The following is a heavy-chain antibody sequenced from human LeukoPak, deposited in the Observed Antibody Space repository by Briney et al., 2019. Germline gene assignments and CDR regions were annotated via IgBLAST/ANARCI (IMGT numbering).Heavy chain of an antibody. Sequence: SETLFLTCTVSGGSISSSSYYWGWIRQPPGKGLEWIGTIYYSGSTYYNPSLKSRVTISVDTSKSQFSLKLSSVTAADTAVYYCAGGYYLFDYWGQGTLVTVSS. D-gene: IGHD3-22*01. CDR2: IYYSGST. J-gene: IGHJ4*02. V-gene: IGHV4-39*01. CDR3: AGGYYLFDY. CDR1: GGSISSSSYY.